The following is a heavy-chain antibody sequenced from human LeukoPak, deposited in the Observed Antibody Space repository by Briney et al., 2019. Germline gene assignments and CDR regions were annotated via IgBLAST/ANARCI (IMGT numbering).Heavy chain of an antibody. Sequence: SETLSLTRAVSGYSISSGYYWGWIRQPPGKGLEWIGSIYHSGSTYYNPSLKSRVTISVDTSKNQFSLKLSSVTAADTAVYYCARGVAAAGNDYWGQGTLVTVSS. D-gene: IGHD6-13*01. J-gene: IGHJ4*02. V-gene: IGHV4-38-2*01. CDR2: IYHSGST. CDR1: GYSISSGYY. CDR3: ARGVAAAGNDY.